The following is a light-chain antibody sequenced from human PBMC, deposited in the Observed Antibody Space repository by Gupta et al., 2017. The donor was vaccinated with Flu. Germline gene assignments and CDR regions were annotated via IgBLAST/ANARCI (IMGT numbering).Light chain of an antibody. CDR1: QSLLHSNGYNH. Sequence: VMTQLPLSLAATPGDPASISCRSSQSLLHSNGYNHVDWYLQKPGQSPQLLIYLASTRASGVPDRFSGSGSGTDFTLKISRMEAEDVGVYYCMQALPAPLTFGQGTRLEIK. V-gene: IGKV2-28*01. J-gene: IGKJ5*01. CDR2: LAS. CDR3: MQALPAPLT.